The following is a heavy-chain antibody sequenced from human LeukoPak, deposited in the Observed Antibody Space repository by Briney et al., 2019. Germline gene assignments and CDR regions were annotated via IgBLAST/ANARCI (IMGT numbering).Heavy chain of an antibody. CDR2: IIPLSVTP. V-gene: IGHV1-69*01. D-gene: IGHD6-19*01. CDR1: GGAFSSFA. CDR3: ATEGYSSGWYRY. Sequence: GSSVKVSCKASGGAFSSFAINWVRQTPGQGLEWMGGIIPLSVTPTYAQKFQGRVTITADESTSTAYMELSSLRSEDTAVYYCATEGYSSGWYRYWGQGTLVTVSS. J-gene: IGHJ4*02.